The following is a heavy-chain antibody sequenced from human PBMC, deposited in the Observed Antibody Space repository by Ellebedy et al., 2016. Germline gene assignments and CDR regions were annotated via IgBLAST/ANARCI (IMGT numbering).Heavy chain of an antibody. CDR3: AREVWGSGYTIDY. V-gene: IGHV4-59*13. CDR2: IYYSGST. D-gene: IGHD3-22*01. J-gene: IGHJ4*02. Sequence: SETLSLXXTVSGGSISSYYWSWIRQPPGKGLEWIGYIYYSGSTNYNPSLKSRVTISVDTSKNQFSLKLSSVTAADTAVYYCAREVWGSGYTIDYWGQGTLVTVSS. CDR1: GGSISSYY.